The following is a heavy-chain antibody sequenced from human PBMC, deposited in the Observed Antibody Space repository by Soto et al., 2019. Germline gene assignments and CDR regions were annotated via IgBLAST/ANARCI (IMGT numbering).Heavy chain of an antibody. CDR3: ARYLWVEPELYYYGMDV. Sequence: QVQLQESGPGLVRPSQTLSLTCPVSGDSISSADYYWSWIRQTPGKGLEWIGHIFYSGTTYYNPSRKSRLTISVDTSKKHFSLRLTSVTAADTAVYYCARYLWVEPELYYYGMDVWGQGTTVTVSS. J-gene: IGHJ6*02. CDR1: GDSISSADYY. CDR2: IFYSGTT. D-gene: IGHD1-1*01. V-gene: IGHV4-30-4*01.